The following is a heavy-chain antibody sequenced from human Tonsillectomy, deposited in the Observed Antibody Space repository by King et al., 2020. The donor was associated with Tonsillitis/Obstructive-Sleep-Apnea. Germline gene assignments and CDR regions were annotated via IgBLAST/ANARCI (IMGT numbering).Heavy chain of an antibody. D-gene: IGHD5-24*01. Sequence: VQLVQSGGGVVQPGRSLRLSCAASGFTFNNYGMHWVRQAPGKGLEWVAVIWYDGSNKKYADSVKGRFTISRDNSKNTLHLQTNGLRAEDTAVYYCARGKEMATILGAFYIWGQGTMVTVSS. J-gene: IGHJ3*02. V-gene: IGHV3-33*01. CDR1: GFTFNNYG. CDR3: ARGKEMATILGAFYI. CDR2: IWYDGSNK.